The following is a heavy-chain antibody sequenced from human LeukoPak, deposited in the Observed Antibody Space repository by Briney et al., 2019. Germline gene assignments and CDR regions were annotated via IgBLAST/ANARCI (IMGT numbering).Heavy chain of an antibody. D-gene: IGHD3-16*01. CDR3: ARDMPFGVY. Sequence: GGSLRLSCAASGFTFSSYWMGWVRQAPGKGLEWVANIKQDGSEKNYVDSVKGRFTITRDNAKNSLYLQMNSLRAEDTAVYYCARDMPFGVYWGQGTLVTVSS. CDR1: GFTFSSYW. CDR2: IKQDGSEK. J-gene: IGHJ4*02. V-gene: IGHV3-7*03.